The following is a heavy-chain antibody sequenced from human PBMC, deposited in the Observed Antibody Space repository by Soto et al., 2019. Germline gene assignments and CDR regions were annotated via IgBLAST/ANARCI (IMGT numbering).Heavy chain of an antibody. V-gene: IGHV3-30-3*01. Sequence: PGGSLRASCAASAFTFSSHAMHWVRQAPGKGLEWVAVISYDGSNKYYADSVKGRFTISRDNSKNTLYLQMNSLRAEDTAVYYCARDPFYDFWSGSYMDVWGQGTTVTVSS. D-gene: IGHD3-3*01. CDR3: ARDPFYDFWSGSYMDV. J-gene: IGHJ6*02. CDR2: ISYDGSNK. CDR1: AFTFSSHA.